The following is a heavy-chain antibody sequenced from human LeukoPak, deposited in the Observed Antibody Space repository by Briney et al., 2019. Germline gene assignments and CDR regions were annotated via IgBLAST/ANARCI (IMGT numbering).Heavy chain of an antibody. CDR2: IYSGGST. CDR3: ARDKIPTGNYYYMDV. CDR1: GFTVSSNY. D-gene: IGHD2-21*01. J-gene: IGHJ6*03. Sequence: SGGSLRLSCAASGFTVSSNYMSWVRQAPGKGLEWVSVIYSGGSTYYAASVKGRFTISRDNSKNTLYLQMNSLRVEDTAVYYCARDKIPTGNYYYMDVWGKGTTVTVSS. V-gene: IGHV3-66*02.